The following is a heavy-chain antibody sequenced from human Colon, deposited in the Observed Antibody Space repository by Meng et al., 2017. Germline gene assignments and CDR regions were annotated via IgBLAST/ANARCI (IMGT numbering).Heavy chain of an antibody. V-gene: IGHV1-2*02. CDR3: ARDAPYYYGSGSYPY. D-gene: IGHD3-10*01. J-gene: IGHJ4*02. CDR1: GYTFTGYY. Sequence: ASVKVSCKASGYTFTGYYMHWVRQAPGQGLEWMGWINPNSGGTNYAQKFQGRVTMTRDTSISTAYMELSRLRSDDTAVYYCARDAPYYYGSGSYPYWGQGTLVPSPQ. CDR2: INPNSGGT.